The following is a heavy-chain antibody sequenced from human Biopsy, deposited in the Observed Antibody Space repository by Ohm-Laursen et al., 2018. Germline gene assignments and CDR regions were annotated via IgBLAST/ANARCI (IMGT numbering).Heavy chain of an antibody. CDR1: GGSFTGHY. CDR3: ARGSNDFGGLYFPR. Sequence: SQTLSLTCTVSGGSFTGHYWSWIRQPPGKGLEWIGHISYTGYTSYNASLKSRVTISVDTSRNHFSLRLSSLTAADTAAYYCARGSNDFGGLYFPRWGQGTLFTVSS. D-gene: IGHD4-23*01. V-gene: IGHV4-59*11. J-gene: IGHJ4*02. CDR2: ISYTGYT.